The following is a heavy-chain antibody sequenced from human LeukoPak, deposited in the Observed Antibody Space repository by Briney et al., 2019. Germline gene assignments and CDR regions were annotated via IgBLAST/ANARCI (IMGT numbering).Heavy chain of an antibody. CDR1: GASISSYY. J-gene: IGHJ4*02. V-gene: IGHV4-4*07. Sequence: SETLSLTCTVSGASISSYYWSWIRQPAGKGLEWIGRIYTSGSTNYNPSLKSRVTMSVDTSKNQFSLKPSSVTAADTAVYYCAREREDIKLMLYAYYFDYWGQGTLVTVSS. D-gene: IGHD2-8*01. CDR3: AREREDIKLMLYAYYFDY. CDR2: IYTSGST.